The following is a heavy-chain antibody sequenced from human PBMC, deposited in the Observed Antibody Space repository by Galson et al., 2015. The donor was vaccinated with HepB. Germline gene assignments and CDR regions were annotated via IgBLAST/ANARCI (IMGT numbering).Heavy chain of an antibody. Sequence: SVKVSCKASGYTFTSYAMHWVRQAPGQRLEWMGWINAGNGNTKYSQKFQGRVTITRDTSASTAYTELSSLRSEDTAVYYCARGLTVTLYYYYGMDVWGQGTTVTVSS. D-gene: IGHD4-11*01. CDR2: INAGNGNT. V-gene: IGHV1-3*01. CDR1: GYTFTSYA. J-gene: IGHJ6*02. CDR3: ARGLTVTLYYYYGMDV.